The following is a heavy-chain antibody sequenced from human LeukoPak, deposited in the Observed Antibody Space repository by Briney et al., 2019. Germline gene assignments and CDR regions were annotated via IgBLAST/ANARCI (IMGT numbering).Heavy chain of an antibody. CDR2: INPHRGGI. CDR3: ARSSGLVPAAIRDYYYYMDV. V-gene: IGHV1-2*02. J-gene: IGHJ6*03. D-gene: IGHD2-2*02. CDR1: GYTFTGYW. Sequence: ASVKVSCKASGYTFTGYWMHWVRQAPGHRVEAVGWINPHRGGINYAQQCQGRVTMTRDTSISTAYMELSRLRSADTAVYYCARSSGLVPAAIRDYYYYMDVWGKGTTVTVSS.